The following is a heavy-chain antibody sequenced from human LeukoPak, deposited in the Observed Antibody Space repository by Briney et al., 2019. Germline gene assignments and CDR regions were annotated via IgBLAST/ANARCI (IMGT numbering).Heavy chain of an antibody. D-gene: IGHD6-13*01. J-gene: IGHJ4*02. CDR2: IIPIFGTA. CDR3: AHPYSSSWYYFDY. CDR1: GGTFSSYA. V-gene: IGHV1-69*06. Sequence: SVKLSCKASGGTFSSYAISWVRQAPGQGLEWMGGIIPIFGTANYAQKFQGRVTITADKSTSTAYMELSSLRSEDTAVYYCAHPYSSSWYYFDYWGQGTLVTVSS.